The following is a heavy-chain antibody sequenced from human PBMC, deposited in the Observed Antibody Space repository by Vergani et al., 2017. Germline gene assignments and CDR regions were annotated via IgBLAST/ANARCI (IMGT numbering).Heavy chain of an antibody. CDR3: VLTDYCTGIACNTRFDS. Sequence: EVQLVESGGGSVQSGGSLRLSCVASGFSFNTYWMHWVRQVPGKGLMWVARIDEYGNRATYGDFETGRFTISRDNAKNTVFLQMNNLRADDAGVYYCVLTDYCTGIACNTRFDSWGQGALVTVSS. CDR1: GFSFNTYW. V-gene: IGHV3-74*03. CDR2: IDEYGNRA. J-gene: IGHJ5*01. D-gene: IGHD2-8*02.